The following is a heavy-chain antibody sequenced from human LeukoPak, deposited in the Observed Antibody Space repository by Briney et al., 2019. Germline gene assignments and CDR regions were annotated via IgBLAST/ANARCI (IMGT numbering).Heavy chain of an antibody. CDR1: GFKVSSNY. Sequence: GGSLRLSCAASGFKVSSNYMSWVRQAPGKGLEWVSVIYSGGRTNYVDSVKGRFTISRDNAKNSLYLQMNSLRAEDTAVYYCARGSRTLYYYDWENYFDYWGQGTLVTVSS. D-gene: IGHD3-22*01. V-gene: IGHV3-53*01. J-gene: IGHJ4*02. CDR3: ARGSRTLYYYDWENYFDY. CDR2: IYSGGRT.